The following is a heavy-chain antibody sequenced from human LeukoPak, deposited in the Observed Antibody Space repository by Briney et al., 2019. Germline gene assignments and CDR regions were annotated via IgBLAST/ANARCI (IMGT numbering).Heavy chain of an antibody. CDR3: ARDRLPVGFYYFDS. CDR2: INAGNGNT. D-gene: IGHD3-10*01. CDR1: GYTFTSYA. J-gene: IGHJ5*01. Sequence: ASVKVSCKASGYTFTSYAMHWVRQAPGQRLEWMGWINAGNGNTKYSQKLQGRVTITRDTSASTAYMELSSLRSEDTAVYYCARDRLPVGFYYFDSWGYGTLAT. V-gene: IGHV1-3*01.